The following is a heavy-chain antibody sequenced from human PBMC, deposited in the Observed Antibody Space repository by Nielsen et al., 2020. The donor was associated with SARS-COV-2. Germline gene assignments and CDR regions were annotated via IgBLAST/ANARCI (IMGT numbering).Heavy chain of an antibody. CDR1: GFTFDDYA. CDR3: ARDLSHSTAAGYYYYGMDV. J-gene: IGHJ6*02. Sequence: GGSLRLSCAASGFTFDDYAMHWVRQAPGKGLEWVSGISWNSGSIGYADSVKGRFTISRDNAKNSLYLQMNSLRAEDTAVYYCARDLSHSTAAGYYYYGMDVWGQGTTVTVSS. D-gene: IGHD6-13*01. V-gene: IGHV3-9*01. CDR2: ISWNSGSI.